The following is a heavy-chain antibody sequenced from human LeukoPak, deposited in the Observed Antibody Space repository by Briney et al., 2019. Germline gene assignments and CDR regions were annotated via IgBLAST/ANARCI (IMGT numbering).Heavy chain of an antibody. CDR3: ARVRYNRNWFDP. D-gene: IGHD1-1*01. CDR1: GYTFTSYD. CDR2: MNPNSGNT. J-gene: IGHJ5*02. Sequence: GSVKVSCKASGYTFTSYDINWVRQATGQGLEWMGWMNPNSGNTGYAQKFQGRVTMTRNTSISTAYMELSSLRSEDTAVYYCARVRYNRNWFDPWGQGTLVTVSS. V-gene: IGHV1-8*01.